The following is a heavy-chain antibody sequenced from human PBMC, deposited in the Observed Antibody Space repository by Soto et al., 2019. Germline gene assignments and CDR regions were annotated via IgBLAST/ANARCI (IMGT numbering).Heavy chain of an antibody. CDR2: IYSGGST. J-gene: IGHJ6*02. CDR3: ARDLAAAGPTPPYGMDV. D-gene: IGHD6-13*01. Sequence: LRLSCAASGFTVSSNYMSWVRQAPGKGLEWVSVIYSGGSTYYADSVKGRFTISRDNSKNTLYLQMSSLRAEDTAVYYCARDLAAAGPTPPYGMDVWGQGTTVTVSS. CDR1: GFTVSSNY. V-gene: IGHV3-53*01.